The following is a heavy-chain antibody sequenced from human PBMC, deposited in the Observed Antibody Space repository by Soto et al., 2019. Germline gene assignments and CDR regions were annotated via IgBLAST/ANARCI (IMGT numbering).Heavy chain of an antibody. CDR1: GFSLSTTGVG. Sequence: QITLKESGPTLVKPTQTLTLTCTFSGFSLSTTGVGVGWIRQPPGKALEWLALIYWDDDKRYNPSLNSRLTFPKDTSKNQXXLXMXNMDPVDTATFYCVQSRCGGDCLQSYSSHSYYGLDVWGQGTTVTVSS. J-gene: IGHJ6*02. V-gene: IGHV2-5*02. CDR3: VQSRCGGDCLQSYSSHSYYGLDV. D-gene: IGHD2-21*02. CDR2: IYWDDDK.